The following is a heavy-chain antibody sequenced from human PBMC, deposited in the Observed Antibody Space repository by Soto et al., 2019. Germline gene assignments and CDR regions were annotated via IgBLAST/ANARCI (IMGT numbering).Heavy chain of an antibody. CDR2: ISYDGTYE. D-gene: IGHD1-1*01. CDR1: GFTSSHYA. V-gene: IGHV3-30-3*01. CDR3: TSPTTEIDY. J-gene: IGHJ4*02. Sequence: LRLSCAASGFTSSHYAMHWVRQAPGKGLDWVAVISYDGTYEYYADSVKGRFTISRDNSKNTLYLQMDSLRPGDTAIYYCTSPTTEIDYWGQGTLVTVSS.